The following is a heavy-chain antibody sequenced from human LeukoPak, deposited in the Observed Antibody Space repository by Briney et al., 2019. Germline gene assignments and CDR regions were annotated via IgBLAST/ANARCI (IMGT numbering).Heavy chain of an antibody. Sequence: PSETLSLTCTVSVGSISSYYWSWIRQPPGKGLEWIGYIYYSGSTNYNPSLKSRVTISVDTSKDQFSLKLSSVTAADTAVYYCARGGGYYFDYWGQGTLVTVSS. CDR2: IYYSGST. CDR1: VGSISSYY. V-gene: IGHV4-59*01. CDR3: ARGGGYYFDY. J-gene: IGHJ4*02. D-gene: IGHD3-16*01.